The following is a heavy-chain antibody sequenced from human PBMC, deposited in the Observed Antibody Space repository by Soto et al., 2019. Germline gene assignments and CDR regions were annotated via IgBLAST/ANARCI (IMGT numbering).Heavy chain of an antibody. D-gene: IGHD3-16*01. V-gene: IGHV1-8*01. CDR3: ARGWGRWPHEKPGDY. Sequence: QVQLVQSGAELKEPGASVKVSCTASEYTFANHDINWVRQAPGRGLEWMGWMNPNSGNSGFAQKFQDRVTMTRDTSRDTAYMELRNLRSEDTAVYYCARGWGRWPHEKPGDYWRQGTLVTVS. CDR1: EYTFANHD. CDR2: MNPNSGNS. J-gene: IGHJ4*02.